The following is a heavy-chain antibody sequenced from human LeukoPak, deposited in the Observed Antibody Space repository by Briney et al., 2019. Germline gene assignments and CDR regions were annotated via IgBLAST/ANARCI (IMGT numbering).Heavy chain of an antibody. V-gene: IGHV4-59*08. Sequence: SETLSLTCTVSGGSISSYYWSWIRQPPGKGLEWIGYIYYSGSTNYNPSLKSRVTISVDTSKNQFSLKLSSVTAADTAVYYCARSGYSYGSRSPRDNYYYYYGMDVWGQGTTVTVSS. CDR1: GGSISSYY. J-gene: IGHJ6*02. D-gene: IGHD5-18*01. CDR3: ARSGYSYGSRSPRDNYYYYYGMDV. CDR2: IYYSGST.